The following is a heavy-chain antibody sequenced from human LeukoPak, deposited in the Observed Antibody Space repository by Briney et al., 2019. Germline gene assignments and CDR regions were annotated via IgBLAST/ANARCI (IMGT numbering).Heavy chain of an antibody. D-gene: IGHD6-19*01. CDR3: AKDPNSSGWYDFDY. CDR2: ISGSGGRT. CDR1: DFTFSSNA. Sequence: GGSLRLSCAASDFTFSSNAMSWVRQAPGKGLEWFSAISGSGGRTYYADSVKGRFTISRDNSKNTLYLQMNSLRAEDTAVYYCAKDPNSSGWYDFDYWGQGTLVTVSS. J-gene: IGHJ4*02. V-gene: IGHV3-23*01.